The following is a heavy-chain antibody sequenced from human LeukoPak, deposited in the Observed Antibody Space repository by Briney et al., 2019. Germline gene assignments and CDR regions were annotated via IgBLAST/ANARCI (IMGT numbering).Heavy chain of an antibody. V-gene: IGHV4-59*01. CDR1: GGSIDGYY. D-gene: IGHD3-16*01. CDR2: VYSSGRT. J-gene: IGHJ6*02. Sequence: SETLSLTCSVSGGSIDGYYWSWIRQSPEMGLEWIGSVYSSGRTDYSPSFTGRVIISIDRSNNQFSLGLNSVSAADTAVYFCARERGRLAGSMDVWGLGTTVTVSS. CDR3: ARERGRLAGSMDV.